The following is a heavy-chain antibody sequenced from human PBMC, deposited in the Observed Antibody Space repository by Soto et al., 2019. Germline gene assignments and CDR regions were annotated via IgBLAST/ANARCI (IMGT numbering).Heavy chain of an antibody. V-gene: IGHV1-58*02. Sequence: ASVKVSCKASGFTFTSSAMQWVRQARGQRLEWIGWIVVGSGNTNYAQKFQERVTITRDMSTSTAYMELSSLRSEDTAVYYCAAACGTSCRHHDAFDIWGQGTMVTVSS. CDR3: AAACGTSCRHHDAFDI. CDR1: GFTFTSSA. J-gene: IGHJ3*02. D-gene: IGHD2-2*01. CDR2: IVVGSGNT.